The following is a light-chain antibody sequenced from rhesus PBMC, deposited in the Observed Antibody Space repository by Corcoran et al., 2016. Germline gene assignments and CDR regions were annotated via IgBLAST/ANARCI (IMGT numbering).Light chain of an antibody. J-gene: IGLJ6*01. Sequence: SSGLTQEPALSVALGHTVRMTCQGDSLKTYYASWYQQKPGQVPVLVIYGNTNRPSGIPGRFSGSWSGNTGSLTITGAQVEDEADYYCGSWYNSGNHPVFGSGTKLTVL. V-gene: IGLV3S11*01. CDR3: GSWYNSGNHPV. CDR1: SLKTYY. CDR2: GNT.